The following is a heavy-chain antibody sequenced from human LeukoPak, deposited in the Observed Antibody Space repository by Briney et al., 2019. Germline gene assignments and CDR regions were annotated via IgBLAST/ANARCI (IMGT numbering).Heavy chain of an antibody. V-gene: IGHV4-31*03. CDR3: ARERSSGWYRF. CDR2: IYDSVTT. J-gene: IGHJ4*02. CDR1: GGSIGNGGYF. Sequence: SETLSLTCTVSGGSIGNGGYFWTWLRQYPGKGLEWIGYIYDSVTTYYNPSLKSRVAISLDRSKNQFSLNLTSVTAADRAAYYCARERSSGWYRFWGQGILVAVSS. D-gene: IGHD6-19*01.